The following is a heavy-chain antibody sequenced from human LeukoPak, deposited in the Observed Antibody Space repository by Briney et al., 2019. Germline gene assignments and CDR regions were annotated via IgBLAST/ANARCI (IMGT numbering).Heavy chain of an antibody. CDR1: GGSISSYY. D-gene: IGHD2-21*02. CDR3: ARLYCGADCSIDY. Sequence: NPSETLSLTCTVSGGSISSYYWSWIRQPPGKGLEWIGYIYYSGSTNYNPSLKSRVTISVDTSKNQFSLKLSSVTAADTAVYYCARLYCGADCSIDYWGQGTLVTVSS. CDR2: IYYSGST. V-gene: IGHV4-59*12. J-gene: IGHJ4*02.